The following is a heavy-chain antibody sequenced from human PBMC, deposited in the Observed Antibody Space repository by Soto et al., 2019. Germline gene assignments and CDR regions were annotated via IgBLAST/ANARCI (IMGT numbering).Heavy chain of an antibody. Sequence: QVQLVESGGGVVQPGRSLRLSCAASGFTFSSYAMHWVRQAPGKGLEWVAVISYDGSNKYYADSVKGRFTISRDNSKNTLYLQMNSLRAEDTAVYYCARVRPRGSLDYWGQGTLVTVSS. CDR1: GFTFSSYA. CDR3: ARVRPRGSLDY. V-gene: IGHV3-30-3*01. D-gene: IGHD3-16*01. CDR2: ISYDGSNK. J-gene: IGHJ4*02.